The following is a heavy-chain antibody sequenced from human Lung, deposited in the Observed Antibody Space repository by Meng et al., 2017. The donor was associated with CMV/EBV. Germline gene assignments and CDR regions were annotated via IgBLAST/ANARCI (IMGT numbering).Heavy chain of an antibody. CDR1: GFTFSTYS. CDR2: ISSASSTI. CDR3: ARDCLSDNYYYGMDV. Sequence: GESLKISCAASGFTFSTYSMSWVRQAPGKGLEWVSYISSASSTIYYADSVKGRFTISRDNANKSLFLQLNSLRAEDTALYYCARDCLSDNYYYGMDVWGQGTXVTVAS. V-gene: IGHV3-48*04. J-gene: IGHJ6*02. D-gene: IGHD2-21*02.